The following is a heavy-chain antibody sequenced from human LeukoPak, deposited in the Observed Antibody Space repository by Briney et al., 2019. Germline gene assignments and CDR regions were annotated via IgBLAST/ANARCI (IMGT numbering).Heavy chain of an antibody. CDR1: GGSISSYY. J-gene: IGHJ6*03. Sequence: SETLSLTCTVSGGSISSYYWSWIRQPAGKGLEWIGRIYTSGSTNYNPSLKSRVTMSVDTSKNQFSLKLSSVTAADTAVYYCAGDKRVAVAGTYIYYYYMDVWGNGTTVTISS. D-gene: IGHD6-19*01. V-gene: IGHV4-4*07. CDR2: IYTSGST. CDR3: AGDKRVAVAGTYIYYYYMDV.